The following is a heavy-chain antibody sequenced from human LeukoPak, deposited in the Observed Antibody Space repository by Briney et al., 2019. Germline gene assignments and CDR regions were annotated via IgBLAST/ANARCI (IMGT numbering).Heavy chain of an antibody. CDR1: GRSISSGSCY. D-gene: IGHD3-16*01. CDR2: IYTSGST. CDR3: ARVWITSYYFDY. Sequence: SETLSLTCTVSGRSISSGSCYWSWIRHPAGKGLEWIGRIYTSGSTNYNPSLKSRVTISVDTSKNQFSLKLSSVTVADTAVYYCARVWITSYYFDYWGQGTLVTVSS. V-gene: IGHV4-61*02. J-gene: IGHJ4*02.